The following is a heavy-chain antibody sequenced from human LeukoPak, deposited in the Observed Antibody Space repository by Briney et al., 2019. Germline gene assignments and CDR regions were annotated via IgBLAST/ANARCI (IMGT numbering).Heavy chain of an antibody. CDR1: GFSFSSYS. CDR3: ARRAAGRPGADYFQH. Sequence: GGSLRLSCAASGFSFSSYSMTWVRQAPGKGLECVSCICSGSSYVYYSDSVKGRFTISRDNAKNSLYLQMNNLRVEDTAVYYCARRAAGRPGADYFQHWGQGILVTVSS. V-gene: IGHV3-21*01. CDR2: ICSGSSYV. D-gene: IGHD3-10*01. J-gene: IGHJ1*01.